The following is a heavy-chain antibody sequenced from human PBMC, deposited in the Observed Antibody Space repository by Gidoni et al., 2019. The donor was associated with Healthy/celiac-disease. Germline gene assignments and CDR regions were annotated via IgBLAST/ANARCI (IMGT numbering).Heavy chain of an antibody. CDR2: IYPGDSDT. Sequence: EVQLVQSGAEVKKPGESLKISGKGSGYSSTSYWLGWVRQMPGKGLEWMGIIYPGDSDTRYSPSVQGQVTISADKSISTAYLQWSSLKASDTAMYYCARLGSGYDSSGYYHWFDPWGQGTLVTVSS. CDR1: GYSSTSYW. V-gene: IGHV5-51*01. J-gene: IGHJ5*02. CDR3: ARLGSGYDSSGYYHWFDP. D-gene: IGHD3-22*01.